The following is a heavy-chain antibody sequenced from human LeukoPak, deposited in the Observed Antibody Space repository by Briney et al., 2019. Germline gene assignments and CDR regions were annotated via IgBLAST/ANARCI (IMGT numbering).Heavy chain of an antibody. CDR3: ARIGSSSWFSYYYYMDV. J-gene: IGHJ6*03. CDR1: GGSISTYY. D-gene: IGHD6-13*01. Sequence: SETLSLTCTLSGGSISTYYWSWVRQPPGKGLEWIGYIYYTGSTDYNPSLKSRVTMSVDTSKNQFSLKLSSVTAADTAVYYCARIGSSSWFSYYYYMDVWGKGTTVTVSS. CDR2: IYYTGST. V-gene: IGHV4-59*12.